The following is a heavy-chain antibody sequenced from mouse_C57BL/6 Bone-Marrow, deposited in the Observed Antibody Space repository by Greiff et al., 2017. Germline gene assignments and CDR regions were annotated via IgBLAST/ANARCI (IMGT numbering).Heavy chain of an antibody. CDR1: GFSLTSYG. V-gene: IGHV2-6-2*01. CDR3: ARHNYGFYAMDY. J-gene: IGHJ4*01. Sequence: VAPSQSLSITCTVSGFSLTSYGVHWVRQPPGKGLEWLVVIWSDGSTTYNSALKSRLSISKDNSKSQVFLKMNSLQTDDTAMYYCARHNYGFYAMDYWGQGTSVTVSS. CDR2: IWSDGST. D-gene: IGHD1-1*01.